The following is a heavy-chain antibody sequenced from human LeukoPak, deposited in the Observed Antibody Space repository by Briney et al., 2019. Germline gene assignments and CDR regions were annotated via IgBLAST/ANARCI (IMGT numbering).Heavy chain of an antibody. CDR1: GYTFTSYD. CDR2: MNPNSGNT. CDR3: ARIGLSGYLYYFDY. J-gene: IGHJ4*02. D-gene: IGHD3-3*01. Sequence: ASVKVSCKASGYTFTSYDINWVRQATGQGLEWMGWMNPNSGNTGYAQKFQGRVTITRNTSISTAYMELSSLRPEDTAVYYCARIGLSGYLYYFDYWGQGTLVTVSS. V-gene: IGHV1-8*03.